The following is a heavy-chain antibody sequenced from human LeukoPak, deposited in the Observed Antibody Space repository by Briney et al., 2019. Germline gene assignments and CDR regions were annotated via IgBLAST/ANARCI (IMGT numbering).Heavy chain of an antibody. D-gene: IGHD3-10*01. Sequence: SSVNDSLQACGCKHLQYGFNGVGPARGQGLDWMGGISPLSGPGDYPQNFQGRITMTTDESTNSVHMELSSLKSEDTAIYYCARVRVSAITGYAFDVWGQGTMVIVSA. CDR3: ARVRVSAITGYAFDV. CDR2: ISPLSGPG. J-gene: IGHJ3*01. V-gene: IGHV1-69*05. CDR1: GCKHLQYG.